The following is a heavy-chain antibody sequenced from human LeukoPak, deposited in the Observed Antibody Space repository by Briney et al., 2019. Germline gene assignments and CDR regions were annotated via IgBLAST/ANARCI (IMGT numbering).Heavy chain of an antibody. Sequence: GGSLRLSCAASGFTLDSHSMSWVSQAPGKGLEWVSTVSGSGDGRYYTDSVKGRFTISRDNSQNTVYLQMNTLRAEDTAVYYCAKDPVNGFNYFDFWGQGTLVTVSS. CDR1: GFTLDSHS. CDR2: VSGSGDGR. J-gene: IGHJ4*02. CDR3: AKDPVNGFNYFDF. D-gene: IGHD2-8*01. V-gene: IGHV3-23*01.